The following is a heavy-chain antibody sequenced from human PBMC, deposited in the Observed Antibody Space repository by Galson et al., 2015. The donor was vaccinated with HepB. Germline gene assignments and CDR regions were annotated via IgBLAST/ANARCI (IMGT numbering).Heavy chain of an antibody. Sequence: SLRLSCAASGFTFRNYGMQWVRQAPGKGLEWVAVIASDGTIKHYADSVKGRFTLSRDNSKNTLYLQMNSLRAEDTAVHYCARDWLGENYGFGDYWGQGTLVTVSS. CDR1: GFTFRNYG. J-gene: IGHJ4*02. CDR2: IASDGTIK. CDR3: ARDWLGENYGFGDY. V-gene: IGHV3-30*03. D-gene: IGHD3-10*01.